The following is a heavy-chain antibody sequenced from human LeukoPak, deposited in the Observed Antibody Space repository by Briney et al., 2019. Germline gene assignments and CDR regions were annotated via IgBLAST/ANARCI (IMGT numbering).Heavy chain of an antibody. CDR2: IYYSGST. J-gene: IGHJ4*02. D-gene: IGHD5-12*01. CDR1: GYSISSGYY. CDR3: ARVATTTNPPQRPFDY. V-gene: IGHV4-38-2*01. Sequence: KPSETLSLTCAVSGYSISSGYYWGWIRQPPGKGLEWIGSIYYSGSTYYNPSLKSRVTISVDTSKNQFSLKLSSVTAADTAVYYCARVATTTNPPQRPFDYWGQRTLVTVSS.